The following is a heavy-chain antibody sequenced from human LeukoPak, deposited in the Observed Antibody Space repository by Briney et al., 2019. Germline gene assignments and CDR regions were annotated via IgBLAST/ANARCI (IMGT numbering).Heavy chain of an antibody. CDR2: ISYDGSNK. V-gene: IGHV3-30*18. CDR1: GFTFSSYG. CDR3: AKEGVRTSLDY. J-gene: IGHJ4*02. D-gene: IGHD2-2*01. Sequence: GRSLRLSCAASGFTFSSYGMHWVRQAPGKGLEWVAVISYDGSNKYYADSVKGRFTISRDNSKNTLYLQMNSLRAEDTAVYYCAKEGVRTSLDYWGQGALVTVSS.